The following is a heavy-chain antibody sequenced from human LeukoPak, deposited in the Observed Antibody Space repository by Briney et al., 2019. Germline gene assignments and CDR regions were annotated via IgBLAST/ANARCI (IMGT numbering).Heavy chain of an antibody. D-gene: IGHD2-2*01. Sequence: GGSLRLSCAASGFTFSSYGMHWVRQAPGKGLEWVSSISSSSSYIYYADSVKGRFTISRDNAKNSLYLQMNSLRAEDTAVYYCARVNCSSTSCYPHFDYWGQGTLVTVSS. CDR3: ARVNCSSTSCYPHFDY. J-gene: IGHJ4*02. V-gene: IGHV3-21*01. CDR2: ISSSSSYI. CDR1: GFTFSSYG.